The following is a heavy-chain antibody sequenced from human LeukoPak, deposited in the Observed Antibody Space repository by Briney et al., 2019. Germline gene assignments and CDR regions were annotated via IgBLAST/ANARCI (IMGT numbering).Heavy chain of an antibody. D-gene: IGHD3-22*01. CDR2: INQDGSDK. J-gene: IGHJ4*02. V-gene: IGHV3-7*01. CDR3: ARDLLPDRSGYYY. CDR1: GFTFSSYW. Sequence: GGSLRLSCAASGFTFSSYWMSWVRQAPGKGLEWVANINQDGSDKYYVDSVKGRLTISRDNAKNSMYLQMNSVRAEDTAVYYCARDLLPDRSGYYYWGQGTLVTVSS.